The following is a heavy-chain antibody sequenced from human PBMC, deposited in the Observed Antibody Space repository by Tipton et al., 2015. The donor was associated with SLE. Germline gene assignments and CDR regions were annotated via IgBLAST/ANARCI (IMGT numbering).Heavy chain of an antibody. CDR2: IYYSGST. V-gene: IGHV4-61*01. CDR3: ARGPKGSGSYSDWYFDL. CDR1: GYSISSGYY. Sequence: TLSLTCAVSGYSISSGYYWGWIRQPPGKGLEWIGYIYYSGSTNYNPSLKSRVTISVDTSKNQFSLKLSSVTAVDTAVYYCARGPKGSGSYSDWYFDLWGRGTLVTVSS. J-gene: IGHJ2*01. D-gene: IGHD3-10*01.